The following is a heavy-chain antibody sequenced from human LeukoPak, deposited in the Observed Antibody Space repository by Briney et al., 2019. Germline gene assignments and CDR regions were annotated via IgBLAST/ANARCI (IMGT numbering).Heavy chain of an antibody. J-gene: IGHJ4*02. Sequence: GESLKLSCKASGYFFTTYWIGWVRQMPGKGLEWMGIIYPGDSDSRYSPSFQGQVTISVDKSISTAYLQWSSLKASDTAMYYCARALTFGDVFDYWGQGTLLSVSS. CDR2: IYPGDSDS. D-gene: IGHD3-10*01. CDR3: ARALTFGDVFDY. CDR1: GYFFTTYW. V-gene: IGHV5-51*01.